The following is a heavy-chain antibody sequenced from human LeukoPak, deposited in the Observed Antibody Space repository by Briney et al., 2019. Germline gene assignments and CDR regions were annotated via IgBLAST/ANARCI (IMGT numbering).Heavy chain of an antibody. Sequence: SETLSLTCAVSGGSISSSNWWSWVRQPPGKGLEWIGEIYHSGSTNYNPSLKSRVTISVDKSKNQFSLKLSSVTAADTAVYYCARAVAGKRSRNYYYYMDVWGKGTTVTISS. D-gene: IGHD6-19*01. J-gene: IGHJ6*03. V-gene: IGHV4-4*02. CDR2: IYHSGST. CDR3: ARAVAGKRSRNYYYYMDV. CDR1: GGSISSSNW.